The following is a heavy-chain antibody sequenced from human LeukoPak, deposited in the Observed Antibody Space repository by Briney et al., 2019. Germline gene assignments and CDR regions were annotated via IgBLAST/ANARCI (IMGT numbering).Heavy chain of an antibody. CDR1: GGSFSGHY. CDR2: INHSGST. V-gene: IGHV4-34*01. CDR3: ARQPSQYDYVWGSYRSYVWFDP. J-gene: IGHJ5*02. D-gene: IGHD3-16*02. Sequence: ASETLSLTCAVYGGSFSGHYWSWIRQPPGKGLEWIGEINHSGSTNYNPSLKSRVTISVDTSKNQFSLKLSSVTAADTAVYYCARQPSQYDYVWGSYRSYVWFDPWGQGTLVTVSS.